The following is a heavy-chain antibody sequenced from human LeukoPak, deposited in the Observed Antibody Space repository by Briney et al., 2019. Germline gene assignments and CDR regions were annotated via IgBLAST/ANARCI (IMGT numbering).Heavy chain of an antibody. CDR3: GAPPPTYYDILTGSIFDY. J-gene: IGHJ4*02. CDR2: ISGSGGST. D-gene: IGHD3-9*01. Sequence: GGSLRLSCAASGFTFSSYAMSWVRQAPGKGLEWVSAISGSGGSTYYADSVKGRFTISRDNSKNTLYLQMNSLRAEDTAVYYLGAPPPTYYDILTGSIFDYWGQGTLVTVSS. V-gene: IGHV3-23*01. CDR1: GFTFSSYA.